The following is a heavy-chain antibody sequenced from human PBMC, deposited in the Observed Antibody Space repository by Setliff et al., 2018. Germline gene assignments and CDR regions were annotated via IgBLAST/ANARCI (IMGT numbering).Heavy chain of an antibody. CDR2: IYYSGST. Sequence: SETLSLTCRVSGGSIRSGNYYWGLIRQPPGKGLEWVATIYYSGSTYSNPSLKSRLIISVDAPGNQFSVKLSSVTAADTAVYYCARHKSNGSGSYPSLYMDVWGKGIMVTVSS. CDR3: ARHKSNGSGSYPSLYMDV. V-gene: IGHV4-39*01. D-gene: IGHD3-10*01. CDR1: GGSIRSGNYY. J-gene: IGHJ6*03.